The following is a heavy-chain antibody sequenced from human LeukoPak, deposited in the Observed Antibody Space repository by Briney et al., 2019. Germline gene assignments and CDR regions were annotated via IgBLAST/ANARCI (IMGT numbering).Heavy chain of an antibody. V-gene: IGHV1-24*01. CDR2: FDPEDSET. CDR3: ATEAAAAGTDYFDY. Sequence: ASVKVSCKVSGYTLTELSMHWVRQAPGKGLEWMGGFDPEDSETIYAQKFQGRVTMTEDTSTDTAYMELSSLRSEDTAVYYCATEAAAAGTDYFDYWGQGTLVTVSS. CDR1: GYTLTELS. J-gene: IGHJ4*02. D-gene: IGHD6-13*01.